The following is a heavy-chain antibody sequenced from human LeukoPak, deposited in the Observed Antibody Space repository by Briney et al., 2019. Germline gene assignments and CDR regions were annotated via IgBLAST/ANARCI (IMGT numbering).Heavy chain of an antibody. CDR3: AELGITMIGGV. J-gene: IGHJ6*04. CDR2: VSSNGGST. D-gene: IGHD3-10*02. CDR1: GFSFSNYA. Sequence: GGSLRLSCAASGFSFSNYAFHWVRQAPGKGLEYISIVSSNGGSTYYASSVKGRFTISRDNAKNSLYLQMNSLRAEDTAVYYCAELGITMIGGVWGKGTTVTISS. V-gene: IGHV3-64*01.